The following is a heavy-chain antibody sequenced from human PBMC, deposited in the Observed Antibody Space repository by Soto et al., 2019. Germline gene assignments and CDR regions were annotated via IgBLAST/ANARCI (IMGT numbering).Heavy chain of an antibody. CDR2: ISYDGSNK. J-gene: IGHJ4*02. CDR3: AKDEEGAVAGLISALDY. Sequence: QVQLVESGGGVVQPGRSLRLSCAASGFTFSSYGMHWVRQAPGKGLEWVAVISYDGSNKYYADSVKGRFTISRDNSKNTLYLQMKSLRAEDTAVYYCAKDEEGAVAGLISALDYWGQGTLVTVSS. CDR1: GFTFSSYG. D-gene: IGHD6-19*01. V-gene: IGHV3-30*18.